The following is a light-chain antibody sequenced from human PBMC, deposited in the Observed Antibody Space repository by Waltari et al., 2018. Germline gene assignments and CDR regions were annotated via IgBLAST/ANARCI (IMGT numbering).Light chain of an antibody. CDR1: QSVSRA. V-gene: IGKV3-20*01. Sequence: EIVLTQSPGSLSSSPGERVTLSCRASQSVSRALAWYQQKPGQAPRLLIFGGSNRATGIPDRFSGSGSETDFSLTISRLEPEDFAVYYCQHYVRLPATFGRGTKVEIK. CDR2: GGS. J-gene: IGKJ1*01. CDR3: QHYVRLPAT.